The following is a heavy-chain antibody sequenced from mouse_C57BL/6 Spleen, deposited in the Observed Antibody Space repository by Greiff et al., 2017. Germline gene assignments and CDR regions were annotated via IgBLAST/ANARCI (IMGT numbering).Heavy chain of an antibody. Sequence: QVQLQQPGAELVKPGASVKLSCKASGYTFTSYWMHWVKQRPGQGLEWIGMIHPNSGSTNYNEKFKSKATLTVDKSSSTAYMQLSSLTSEDSAVYYCARGGIYYDYDPFGYWGQGTTLTVSS. CDR1: GYTFTSYW. D-gene: IGHD2-4*01. CDR2: IHPNSGST. CDR3: ARGGIYYDYDPFGY. V-gene: IGHV1-64*01. J-gene: IGHJ2*01.